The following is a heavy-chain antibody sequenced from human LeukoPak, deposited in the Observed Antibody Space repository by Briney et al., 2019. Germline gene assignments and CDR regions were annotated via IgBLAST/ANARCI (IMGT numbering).Heavy chain of an antibody. D-gene: IGHD3-9*01. CDR2: IIPIFGTA. CDR3: APTAGVDWLLS. Sequence: SVNVSCTVSGGTFSSYAISWVRQAPGQGLEWMGGIIPIFGTANYAQKFQGRVTITADESTSTAYMELSSLRSEDTAVYYCAPTAGVDWLLSWGQGTLVTVSS. V-gene: IGHV1-69*13. J-gene: IGHJ5*02. CDR1: GGTFSSYA.